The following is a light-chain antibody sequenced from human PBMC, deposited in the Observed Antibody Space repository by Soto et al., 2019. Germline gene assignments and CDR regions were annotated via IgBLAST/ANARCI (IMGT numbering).Light chain of an antibody. Sequence: EIVMTQSPATLSVSPGERATLSCRASPSVSSKLAWYQQKPGQAPRVLIFGASTRATGIPARFSGSGSGTEFTLTISSLQAEDFAVYFCQHYNDWPPTWTFGQGTSVEI. J-gene: IGKJ1*01. CDR1: PSVSSK. V-gene: IGKV3-15*01. CDR3: QHYNDWPPTWT. CDR2: GAS.